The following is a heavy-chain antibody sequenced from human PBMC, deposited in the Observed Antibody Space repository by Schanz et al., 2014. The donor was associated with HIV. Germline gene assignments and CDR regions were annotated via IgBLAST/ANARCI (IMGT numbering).Heavy chain of an antibody. CDR3: ARGGSGWYGYEGFDY. CDR1: GYTFTGHY. J-gene: IGHJ4*02. D-gene: IGHD6-19*01. CDR2: ITPIFDTA. V-gene: IGHV1-2*02. Sequence: QVQLVQSGAEVKKPGASVKVSCKASGYTFTGHYMQWVRQAPGQGLEWMGGITPIFDTANYAQKFQGRVTMTTDTSTTTAYMELRSLRSDETAIYYCARGGSGWYGYEGFDYWGQGTLVTVSS.